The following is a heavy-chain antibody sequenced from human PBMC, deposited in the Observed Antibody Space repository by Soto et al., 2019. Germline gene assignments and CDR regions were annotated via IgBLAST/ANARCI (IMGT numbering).Heavy chain of an antibody. J-gene: IGHJ4*02. CDR1: GGSISSSSHY. D-gene: IGHD3-9*01. CDR2: IFYSGST. Sequence: QLQLQESGPGLVKSSETLSLTCSVSGGSISSSSHYWGWIRQPPGKGLEWIGNIFYSGSTYYNPSRKSRVTISVDTYKHQFSPKLSSVIAADTAVYYCARRESYDILTGYYHLDYWGQGTLVTVSS. V-gene: IGHV4-39*01. CDR3: ARRESYDILTGYYHLDY.